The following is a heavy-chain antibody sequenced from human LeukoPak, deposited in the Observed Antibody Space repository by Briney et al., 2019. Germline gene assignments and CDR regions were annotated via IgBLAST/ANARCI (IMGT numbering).Heavy chain of an antibody. Sequence: SETLSLTCTVSGGSISSYHWSWIRQPPGKGLEWIGYIYYSGSTNYNPSLKSRVTISVDTSKNQFSLKLSSVTAADTAVYYCARHYDFWSGPDYWGQGTLVTVSS. CDR1: GGSISSYH. D-gene: IGHD3-3*01. J-gene: IGHJ4*02. CDR3: ARHYDFWSGPDY. V-gene: IGHV4-59*01. CDR2: IYYSGST.